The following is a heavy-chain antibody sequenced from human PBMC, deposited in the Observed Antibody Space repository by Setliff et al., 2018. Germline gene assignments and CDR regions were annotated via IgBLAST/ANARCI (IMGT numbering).Heavy chain of an antibody. D-gene: IGHD2-21*01. CDR2: IIGSGIST. V-gene: IGHV3-23*01. CDR1: GFTFSSFG. J-gene: IGHJ6*02. Sequence: PGGSLRLSCAASGFTFSSFGMYWVRQAPGKGLEWVSTIIGSGISTYYSDSVRGRFTISRDNSKSTLFLQMNSLTKEDTGVYFCAKDSLEVVIALHGMDVWGQGTTVTVSS. CDR3: AKDSLEVVIALHGMDV.